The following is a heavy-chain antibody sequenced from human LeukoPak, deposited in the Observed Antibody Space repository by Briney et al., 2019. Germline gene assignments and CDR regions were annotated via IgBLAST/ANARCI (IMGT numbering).Heavy chain of an antibody. J-gene: IGHJ4*02. V-gene: IGHV1-8*03. D-gene: IGHD3-16*01. CDR3: AGRRVLDASFDY. CDR2: MNPNSGNT. CDR1: GYTFTSYD. Sequence: ASVKVSCKASGYTFTSYDINWVRQAPGQGLEWMGWMNPNSGNTGYAQKFQGRVTITRNTSISTAYMELSSLRAEDTAVYYCAGRRVLDASFDYWGQGTLVTVSS.